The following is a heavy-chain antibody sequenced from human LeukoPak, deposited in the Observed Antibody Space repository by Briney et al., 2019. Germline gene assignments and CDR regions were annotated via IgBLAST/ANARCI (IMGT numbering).Heavy chain of an antibody. CDR3: ARDFGSGSYPY. J-gene: IGHJ4*02. D-gene: IGHD3-10*01. CDR2: ISSSSSYI. CDR1: GFTFSSYS. V-gene: IGHV3-21*01. Sequence: GGSLRLSYAASGFTFSSYSMHWVRQAPGKGLEWVSSISSSSSYIYYADSAKGRFTISRDNAKNSLYLQMNSLRAEDTAVYYCARDFGSGSYPYWGQGTLVTVSS.